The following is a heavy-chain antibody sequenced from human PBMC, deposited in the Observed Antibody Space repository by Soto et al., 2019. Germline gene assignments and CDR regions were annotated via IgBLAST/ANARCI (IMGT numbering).Heavy chain of an antibody. D-gene: IGHD5-12*01. Sequence: ASVKVSCKASGYTFTGYCIHWVRQAPGQGLEWMGWINPKNGDTIFAQKFQGRVTMTRDTSTSTAYMELTSLRFDDTAVYYCARHSGYDYVFDYWGQGTLVTVSS. CDR1: GYTFTGYC. J-gene: IGHJ4*02. CDR2: INPKNGDT. V-gene: IGHV1-2*02. CDR3: ARHSGYDYVFDY.